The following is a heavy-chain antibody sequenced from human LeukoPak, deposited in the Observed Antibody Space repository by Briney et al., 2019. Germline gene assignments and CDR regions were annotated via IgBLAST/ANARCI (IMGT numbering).Heavy chain of an antibody. CDR3: ATRTIVGAPDAFDI. CDR2: FDPEDGET. CDR1: GYTLTELS. J-gene: IGHJ3*02. D-gene: IGHD1-26*01. V-gene: IGHV1-24*01. Sequence: GASVKVSCKVSGYTLTELSMHWVRQAPGKGLEWMGGFDPEDGETIYAQKFQGRVTMTEDTSTDTAYMELSSLRSEDTAVYYCATRTIVGAPDAFDIWGQGTMVTVSS.